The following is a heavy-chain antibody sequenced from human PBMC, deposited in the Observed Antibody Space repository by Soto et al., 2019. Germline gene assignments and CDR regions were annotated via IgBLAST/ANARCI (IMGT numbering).Heavy chain of an antibody. CDR2: ISGSGGST. D-gene: IGHD3-3*01. Sequence: GGSLRLSCAASGFTFSSYAMSWVRQAPGKGLEWVSAISGSGGSTYYADSVKGRFTISRDNSKNTLYLQMNSLRAEDTAVYYCAAKSWNYDFWSGYNSPPGYWGQGTLVTVSS. CDR1: GFTFSSYA. CDR3: AAKSWNYDFWSGYNSPPGY. V-gene: IGHV3-23*01. J-gene: IGHJ4*02.